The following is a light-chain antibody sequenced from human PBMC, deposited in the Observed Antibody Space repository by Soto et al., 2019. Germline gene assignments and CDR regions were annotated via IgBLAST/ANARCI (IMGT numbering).Light chain of an antibody. CDR3: QSYDSSQSGPAV. J-gene: IGLJ7*01. CDR1: SSNIGAGYD. V-gene: IGLV1-40*01. Sequence: QSVLTQPPSVSGAPGQRVTISCTGSSSNIGAGYDVHWYQQLPGTAPKLLIYGNSNRPSGVPDRFSGSKSGTSASLAITGLQAEDEADYYCQSYDSSQSGPAVFGGGTQLTVL. CDR2: GNS.